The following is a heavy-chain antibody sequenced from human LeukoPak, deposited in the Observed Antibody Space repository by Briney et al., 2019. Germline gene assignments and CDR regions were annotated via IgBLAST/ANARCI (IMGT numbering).Heavy chain of an antibody. D-gene: IGHD6-19*01. J-gene: IGHJ4*02. CDR3: AKETAPRIAVADY. CDR1: GGSISSSSYY. Sequence: SETLSLTCTVSGGSISSSSYYWGWIRQPPGKGLEWIGSIYYSGSTYYNPSLKSRVTISVDTSKNQFSLKLSPVTAEDTAVYYCAKETAPRIAVADYWGQGTLVTVSS. CDR2: IYYSGST. V-gene: IGHV4-39*07.